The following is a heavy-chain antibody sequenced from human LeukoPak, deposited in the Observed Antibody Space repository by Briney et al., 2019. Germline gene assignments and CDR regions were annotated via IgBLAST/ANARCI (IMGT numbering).Heavy chain of an antibody. V-gene: IGHV3-15*01. CDR1: EFSVGSNY. CDR2: IKAKAHGGTI. CDR3: TTDGVGVEGATYDN. Sequence: PGGSLRLSCAASEFSVGSNYMTWVRQAPGEGLEWVGRIKAKAHGGTIEYAAPVKGRFTISRDDSKNTLYLQMNSLKTEDTAVYYCTTDGVGVEGATYDNWGQGTLVSVSS. J-gene: IGHJ4*02. D-gene: IGHD1-26*01.